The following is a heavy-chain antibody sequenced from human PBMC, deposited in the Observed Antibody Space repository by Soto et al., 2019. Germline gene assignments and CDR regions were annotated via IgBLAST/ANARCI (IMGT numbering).Heavy chain of an antibody. CDR2: MNPNSGNT. D-gene: IGHD3-3*01. CDR3: ARGAARQTSKYYDFWSGYRNWFDP. CDR1: GYTFTSYD. J-gene: IGHJ5*02. V-gene: IGHV1-8*01. Sequence: ASVKVSCKASGYTFTSYDINWVRQATGQGLKWMGWMNPNSGNTGYAQKFQGRVTMTRNTSISTAYMELSSLRSEDTAVYYCARGAARQTSKYYDFWSGYRNWFDPWGQGXLVTVYS.